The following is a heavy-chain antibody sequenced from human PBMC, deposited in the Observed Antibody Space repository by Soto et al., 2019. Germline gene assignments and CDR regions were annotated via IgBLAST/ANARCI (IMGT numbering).Heavy chain of an antibody. D-gene: IGHD2-15*01. Sequence: ASVKVSCKASGYTFTGYYMHWVRQAPGQGLEWMGWIIPNSDGTNYPQKFQGRVTMTRDTSISTAYMELNRLRSDDTAVYYCARDLRLYAFDIWGQGTMVTVSS. V-gene: IGHV1-2*02. CDR3: ARDLRLYAFDI. CDR1: GYTFTGYY. CDR2: IIPNSDGT. J-gene: IGHJ3*02.